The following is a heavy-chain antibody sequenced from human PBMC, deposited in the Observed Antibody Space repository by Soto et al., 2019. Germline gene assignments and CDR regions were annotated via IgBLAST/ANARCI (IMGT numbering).Heavy chain of an antibody. CDR1: GYIFTNND. CDR3: ARAGYSSSWSFEFDP. J-gene: IGHJ5*02. CDR2: MNPGSGDT. D-gene: IGHD6-13*01. Sequence: ASVKVSCKASGYIFTNNDVSWVRQATGQGLEWMGWMNPGSGDTGYAQKFQGRVTMTRDISIATAYMELSSLRSDDTAVYYCARAGYSSSWSFEFDPWGQGTLVTVSS. V-gene: IGHV1-8*01.